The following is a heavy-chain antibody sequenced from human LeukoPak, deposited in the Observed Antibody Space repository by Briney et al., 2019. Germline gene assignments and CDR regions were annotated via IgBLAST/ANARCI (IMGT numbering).Heavy chain of an antibody. V-gene: IGHV3-48*03. D-gene: IGHD3-10*02. Sequence: PGGSLRLSYAASGFTFSSYEMNWVRQAPGKGLEWVSYISSSGSTIYYADSVKGRLTISRDNAKNSLYLQMNSLRAEDTAVYYCAELGITMIGGVWGKGTTVTISS. CDR3: AELGITMIGGV. J-gene: IGHJ6*04. CDR2: ISSSGSTI. CDR1: GFTFSSYE.